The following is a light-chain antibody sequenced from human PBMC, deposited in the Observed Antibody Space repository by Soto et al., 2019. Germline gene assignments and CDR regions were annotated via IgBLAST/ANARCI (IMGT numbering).Light chain of an antibody. CDR1: QSVSSSD. CDR2: GAS. CDR3: QQYGSSSST. J-gene: IGKJ4*01. Sequence: EIVLTQSPGTLSLAPGERATLSCRASQSVSSSDLAWYQQKPGQAPRLLIYGASSRATGIPDRFSGSGSGTDFTLTISRLEPEDFAVYYCQQYGSSSSTFGGGTKVEIK. V-gene: IGKV3-20*01.